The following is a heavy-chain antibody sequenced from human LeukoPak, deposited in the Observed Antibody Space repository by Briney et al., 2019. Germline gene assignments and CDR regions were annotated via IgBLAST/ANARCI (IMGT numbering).Heavy chain of an antibody. Sequence: SETLSLTCTVSGGSISSYYWSWIRQPPGKGLEWIGYIYYSGSTNYNPSLKSRVTISVDTSKNQFSLKLSSVTAADTAVYYCASGTVVTPRLRWFWIDPWGQGTLVTVSS. CDR3: ASGTVVTPRLRWFWIDP. V-gene: IGHV4-59*01. J-gene: IGHJ5*02. CDR2: IYYSGST. CDR1: GGSISSYY. D-gene: IGHD4-23*01.